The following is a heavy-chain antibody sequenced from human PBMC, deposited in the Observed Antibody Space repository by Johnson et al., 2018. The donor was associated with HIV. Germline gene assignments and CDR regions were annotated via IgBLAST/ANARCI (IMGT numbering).Heavy chain of an antibody. Sequence: VQLVESGGGVVQPGRSLRLSCVASRFTLSSYDIHWVRQATGKGLEWVAAIGTTGDTFYPGSVKGRFTISRDNSKNTLYLQMNSLRAEDTAVYYCAKEGGAFDIWGQGTMVTVSS. J-gene: IGHJ3*02. CDR3: AKEGGAFDI. CDR1: RFTLSSYD. D-gene: IGHD3-16*01. CDR2: IGTTGDT. V-gene: IGHV3-13*01.